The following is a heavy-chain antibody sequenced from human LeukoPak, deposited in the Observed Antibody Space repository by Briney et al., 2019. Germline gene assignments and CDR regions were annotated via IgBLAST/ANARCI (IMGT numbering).Heavy chain of an antibody. CDR2: ISSSSSYI. Sequence: GGSLRLSCAASGFTFSSYSMDWVRQAPGKGLEWVSSISSSSSYIYYADSVKGRVTISRDNAKNSLYLQMNSLRAEDTAVYYCASLRGEADYWGQGTLVTVSS. V-gene: IGHV3-21*01. J-gene: IGHJ4*02. D-gene: IGHD3-16*01. CDR3: ASLRGEADY. CDR1: GFTFSSYS.